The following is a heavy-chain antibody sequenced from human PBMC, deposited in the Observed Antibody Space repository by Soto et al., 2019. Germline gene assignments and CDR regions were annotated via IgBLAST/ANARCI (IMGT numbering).Heavy chain of an antibody. CDR3: AHRQRTVVVGAPFEL. CDR2: IYWDDDK. V-gene: IGHV2-5*02. Sequence: QITLRESVPTLVQPTQTLTLTCTLSGVSLTTSGVGGGGISQLPGKALEWLALIYWDDDKRFSPSLKSILAITRDTSKNQVVMTMTDMAPVDTAIYYCAHRQRTVVVGAPFELWGQGSQFTVSS. J-gene: IGHJ4*02. CDR1: GVSLTTSGVG. D-gene: IGHD2-15*01.